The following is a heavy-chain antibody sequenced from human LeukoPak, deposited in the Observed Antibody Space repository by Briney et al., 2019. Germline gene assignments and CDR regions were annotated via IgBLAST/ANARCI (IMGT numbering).Heavy chain of an antibody. CDR3: TRQVVPAAIGWFDP. CDR1: GFTFGDYA. D-gene: IGHD2-2*01. CDR2: IRSKAYGGTT. Sequence: PEGSLGLSCTASGFTFGDYAMSWFRQAPGKGLEWVGFIRSKAYGGTTEYAASVKGRFTISRDDSKSIAYLQMNSLKTEDTAVYYCTRQVVPAAIGWFDPWGQGTLVTVSS. J-gene: IGHJ5*02. V-gene: IGHV3-49*03.